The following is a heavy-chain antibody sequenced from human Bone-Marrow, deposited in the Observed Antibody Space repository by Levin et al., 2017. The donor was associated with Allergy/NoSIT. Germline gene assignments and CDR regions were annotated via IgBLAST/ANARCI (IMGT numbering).Heavy chain of an antibody. CDR3: ARGSPIAARPYYYYMDV. Sequence: SQTLSLTCAVYGGSFSGSYWSWIRQPPGKGLEWIGEINHSGSTNYNPSLKSRVTISVDTSKNQFSLKLSSVTAADTAVYYCARGSPIAARPYYYYMDVWGKGTTVTVSS. J-gene: IGHJ6*03. D-gene: IGHD6-6*01. CDR1: GGSFSGSY. CDR2: INHSGST. V-gene: IGHV4-34*01.